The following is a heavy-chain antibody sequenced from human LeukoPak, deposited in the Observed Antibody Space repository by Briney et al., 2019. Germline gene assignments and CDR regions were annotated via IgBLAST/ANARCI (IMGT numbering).Heavy chain of an antibody. CDR2: IGWNGGGI. CDR3: AKDRANDY. CDR1: GFSFDDYA. Sequence: SGGSLRLSCAASGFSFDDYAMHWVRQAPGKGLEWVSGIGWNGGGIVYADSVKGRFTISRDNSKNTLYLQMNSLRAEDTAVYYCAKDRANDYWGQGTLVTVSS. V-gene: IGHV3-9*01. J-gene: IGHJ4*02.